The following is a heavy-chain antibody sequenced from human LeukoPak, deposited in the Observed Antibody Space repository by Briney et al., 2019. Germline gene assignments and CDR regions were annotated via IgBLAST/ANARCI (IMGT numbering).Heavy chain of an antibody. CDR2: MNPNSGNT. Sequence: GASVKVSFKASGYTFTSYDINWVRQATGQGIEWMGWMNPNSGNTVYAQKFQGRVTMTRNTSISTAYMELSSLRSEDTAVYYCARRRGYYDSNGYLAYWGQGTLVTVSS. V-gene: IGHV1-8*01. D-gene: IGHD3-22*01. J-gene: IGHJ4*02. CDR1: GYTFTSYD. CDR3: ARRRGYYDSNGYLAY.